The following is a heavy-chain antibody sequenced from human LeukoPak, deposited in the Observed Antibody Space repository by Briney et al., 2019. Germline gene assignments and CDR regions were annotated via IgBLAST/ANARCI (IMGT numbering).Heavy chain of an antibody. J-gene: IGHJ5*02. V-gene: IGHV5-51*01. Sequence: GESLKISCKGSGYTFTNYWIGWVRQMPGKGLEWVGIIYPGDSNARYSPSFEGQVTISADKSISTAYLQWSSLRASDTAMYYCARYPYTSSCTTPNCYRWFDLWGQGTLVTVSS. CDR1: GYTFTNYW. CDR2: IYPGDSNA. CDR3: ARYPYTSSCTTPNCYRWFDL. D-gene: IGHD2-21*02.